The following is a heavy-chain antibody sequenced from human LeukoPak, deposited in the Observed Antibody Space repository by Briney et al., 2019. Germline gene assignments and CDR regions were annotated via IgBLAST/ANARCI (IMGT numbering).Heavy chain of an antibody. CDR2: ISSSSSYI. Sequence: GGSLRLSCAAFGFTFSSYSMNWVRQAPGKGLEWVSSISSSSSYIYYADSVKGRFTISRDNAKNSLYLQMNSLRAEDTAVYYCARDRGNDFWSGYYAHWGQGTLVTVSS. J-gene: IGHJ4*02. D-gene: IGHD3-3*01. CDR1: GFTFSSYS. V-gene: IGHV3-21*01. CDR3: ARDRGNDFWSGYYAH.